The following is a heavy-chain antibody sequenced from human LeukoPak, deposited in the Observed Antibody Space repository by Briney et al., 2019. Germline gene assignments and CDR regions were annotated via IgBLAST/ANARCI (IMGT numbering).Heavy chain of an antibody. CDR1: GFSVNVNF. Sequence: GGSLRLSCAVSGFSVNVNFMGWVRQAPGKGLEWVSLIHNDGPTYYADSVKGRFTISRDNSKNTLYLQMNSLRAEDTAVYYCAKGLWYGDYWGQGTLVTVSS. J-gene: IGHJ4*02. CDR3: AKGLWYGDY. D-gene: IGHD6-13*01. V-gene: IGHV3-53*05. CDR2: IHNDGPT.